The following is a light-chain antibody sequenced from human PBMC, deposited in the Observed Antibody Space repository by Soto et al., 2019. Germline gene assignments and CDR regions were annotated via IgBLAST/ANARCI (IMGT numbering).Light chain of an antibody. Sequence: EIVMTQSPATLSVSPGDRATLSCRASQSVSSYLAWYQQKPGQAPRLLIYGASTMATGIPARFSGSGSGTEVTLTISSRQSDDVLVYYCQQYNNWPRTFGQGTKLEIK. CDR1: QSVSSY. J-gene: IGKJ2*01. CDR2: GAS. V-gene: IGKV3-15*01. CDR3: QQYNNWPRT.